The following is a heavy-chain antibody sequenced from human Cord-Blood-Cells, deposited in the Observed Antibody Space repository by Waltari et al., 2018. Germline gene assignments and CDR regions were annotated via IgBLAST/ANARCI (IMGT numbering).Heavy chain of an antibody. J-gene: IGHJ2*01. CDR2: IYSGGST. V-gene: IGHV3-66*01. CDR1: GFPVSSNY. Sequence: EVQLVESGGGLVQPGGSLSFSCAAPGFPVSSNYMSWVRQAPGKGLEWVSVIYSGGSTYYADSVKGRFTISRDNSKNTLYLQMNSLRAEDTAVYYCARGAARRYFDLWGRGTLVTVSS. D-gene: IGHD6-6*01. CDR3: ARGAARRYFDL.